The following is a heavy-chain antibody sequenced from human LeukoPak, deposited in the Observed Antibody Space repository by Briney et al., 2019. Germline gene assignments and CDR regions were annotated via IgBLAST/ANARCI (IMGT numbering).Heavy chain of an antibody. CDR1: GGSISSSNW. CDR3: VRTLAYYDILTGYSLLGAFDI. V-gene: IGHV4-4*02. Sequence: SETLSLTCAVSGGSISSSNWWSWVRQPPGKGLEWIGEIYHSGSTNYNPSLRSRVTISVDKSKNQFSLKLSSVTAAETAVYNCVRTLAYYDILTGYSLLGAFDIWGQGTMVTVSS. D-gene: IGHD3-9*01. CDR2: IYHSGST. J-gene: IGHJ3*02.